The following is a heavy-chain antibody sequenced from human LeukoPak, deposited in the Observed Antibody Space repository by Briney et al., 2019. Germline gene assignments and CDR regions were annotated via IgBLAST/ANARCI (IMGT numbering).Heavy chain of an antibody. CDR3: PRLHSGYYWNEAFDI. V-gene: IGHV5-51*01. J-gene: IGHJ3*02. CDR1: GYNFTTYW. Sequence: GESLKISCKGSGYNFTTYWIGWVRQMPVKGLEWMGIVYSGDSDTRYIPPYQGQVTFSVDKSISTVYLQWRSLKASDSAMYYCPRLHSGYYWNEAFDIWGQGTLVTVSS. CDR2: VYSGDSDT. D-gene: IGHD5-12*01.